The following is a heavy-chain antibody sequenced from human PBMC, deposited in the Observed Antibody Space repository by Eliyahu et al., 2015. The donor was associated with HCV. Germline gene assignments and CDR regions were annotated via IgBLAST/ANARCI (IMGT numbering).Heavy chain of an antibody. CDR2: IIPIFGTA. CDR3: AREILNPTAAEAAVAGKYYY. D-gene: IGHD6-19*01. Sequence: QVQLVQSGAEVKKPGSSVKVSCKASXGTFSSYAISWVRQAPGQGLEWMGGIIPIFGTANYAQKFQGRVTITADESTSTAYMELSSXRSEDTAVYYCAREILNPTAAEAAVAGKYYYWGQGTLVTVSS. CDR1: XGTFSSYA. J-gene: IGHJ4*02. V-gene: IGHV1-69*01.